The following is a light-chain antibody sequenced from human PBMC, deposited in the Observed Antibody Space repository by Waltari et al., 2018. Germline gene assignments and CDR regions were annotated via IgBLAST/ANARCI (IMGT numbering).Light chain of an antibody. CDR1: QSLLYDTNYKNY. V-gene: IGKV4-1*01. J-gene: IGKJ2*01. Sequence: DIVLTQSPDSLSVSLRVGATINCTSRQSLLYDTNYKNYLAWYQQQPGQPPKLLIYWATTRESGVPVRFSGGVSGTDFTLTISGLQIEDVAVYYCQQYYSTPHTFGQGTKLEIK. CDR2: WAT. CDR3: QQYYSTPHT.